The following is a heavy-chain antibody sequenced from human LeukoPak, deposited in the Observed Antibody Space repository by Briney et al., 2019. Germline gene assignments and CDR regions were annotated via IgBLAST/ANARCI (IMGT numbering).Heavy chain of an antibody. Sequence: PSETLSLTCTVSGYSISSGYYWGWIRQPPGKGLEWIGSIYHSGSTYYNPSLKSRVTISVDTSKNQFSLKLSSVTAADTAVYYCARDAGGSGSYGVNWFDPWGQGTLVTVSS. V-gene: IGHV4-38-2*02. CDR2: IYHSGST. J-gene: IGHJ5*02. CDR1: GYSISSGYY. CDR3: ARDAGGSGSYGVNWFDP. D-gene: IGHD3-10*01.